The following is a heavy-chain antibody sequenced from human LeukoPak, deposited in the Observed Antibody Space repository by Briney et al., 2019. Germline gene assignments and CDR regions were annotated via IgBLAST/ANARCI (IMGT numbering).Heavy chain of an antibody. CDR1: GYSISSGYY. CDR2: VFHSGKT. V-gene: IGHV4-38-2*02. J-gene: IGHJ3*02. Sequence: PSETLSLTCSVSGYSISSGYYWGWIRQPPGKGLEWSGTVFHSGKTYYNPSLKSRLTLSVDTSKNQFSLKLSSVTAADTAVYYCARAPLRFLEWLDDAFDIWGQGTMVTVSS. D-gene: IGHD3-3*01. CDR3: ARAPLRFLEWLDDAFDI.